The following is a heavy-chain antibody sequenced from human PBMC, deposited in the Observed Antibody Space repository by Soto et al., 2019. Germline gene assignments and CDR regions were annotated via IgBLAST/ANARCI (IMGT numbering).Heavy chain of an antibody. CDR1: GFTFSSYG. J-gene: IGHJ4*02. CDR3: ALLAVAGTTFDY. V-gene: IGHV3-30*03. Sequence: GGSLRLSCAASGFTFSSYGMHWVRQDPGKGLERVAVISYDGSNKYYADSVKGRFTISRDNSKNTLYLQMNSLRAEDTAVYYCALLAVAGTTFDYWGQGTLVTVSS. D-gene: IGHD6-19*01. CDR2: ISYDGSNK.